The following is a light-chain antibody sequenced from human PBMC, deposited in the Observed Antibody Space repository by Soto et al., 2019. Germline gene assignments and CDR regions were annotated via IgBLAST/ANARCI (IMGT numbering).Light chain of an antibody. CDR3: QQYKDYSPVCS. J-gene: IGKJ2*04. Sequence: DIQMTQSPSTLSASVGDRVTITCRASQSISSWLAWYQQKPGKAPKLLIYKASSLESGVPSRFSGSGSGTEFTLTITGLQPDDFATYYCQQYKDYSPVCSFXQGTK. CDR2: KAS. V-gene: IGKV1-5*03. CDR1: QSISSW.